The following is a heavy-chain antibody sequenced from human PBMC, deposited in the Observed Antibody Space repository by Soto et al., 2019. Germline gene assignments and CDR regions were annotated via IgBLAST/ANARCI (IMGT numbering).Heavy chain of an antibody. V-gene: IGHV3-7*04. CDR1: GFTFSRYW. J-gene: IGHJ4*02. CDR2: IKQDGSAK. CDR3: ARDTRLDFYGSGSYSPAFGY. D-gene: IGHD3-10*01. Sequence: EVQLVESGGGSVQPGGSLRLSCAASGFTFSRYWMSWVRQGPGKGLEWVANIKQDGSAKWFVDSVKGRFTISRDNAQNSLYLQMNSLRAEDTAVYFCARDTRLDFYGSGSYSPAFGYWGQGALVTVSS.